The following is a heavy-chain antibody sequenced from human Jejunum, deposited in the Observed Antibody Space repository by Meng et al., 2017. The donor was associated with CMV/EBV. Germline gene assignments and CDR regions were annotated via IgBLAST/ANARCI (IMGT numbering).Heavy chain of an antibody. D-gene: IGHD3-10*01. CDR2: VFYRGST. CDR1: VSSGSYS. CDR3: ARGAVNMVRGVSYYFDY. Sequence: VSSGSYSWNWIRRTRGKGLEWIASVFYRGSTDNNRTIKSRVTMSVETSRNQFYLELTSVTAADTAVYYCARGAVNMVRGVSYYFDYWGQGALVTVSS. V-gene: IGHV4-61*01. J-gene: IGHJ4*02.